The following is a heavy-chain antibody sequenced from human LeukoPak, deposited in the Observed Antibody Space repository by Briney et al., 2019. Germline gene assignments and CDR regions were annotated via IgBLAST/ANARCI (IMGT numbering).Heavy chain of an antibody. J-gene: IGHJ4*02. Sequence: SETLSLTCTVSGGSISSYYWSWIRQPAGKGLEWIGRIYTSGSTNYNPSLKSRVTMSVDTSKNQFSLKLSSVTAADTAVYYCARDRPYYGSGSYFPLDYWGQGTLVTVSS. CDR2: IYTSGST. V-gene: IGHV4-4*07. D-gene: IGHD3-10*01. CDR1: GGSISSYY. CDR3: ARDRPYYGSGSYFPLDY.